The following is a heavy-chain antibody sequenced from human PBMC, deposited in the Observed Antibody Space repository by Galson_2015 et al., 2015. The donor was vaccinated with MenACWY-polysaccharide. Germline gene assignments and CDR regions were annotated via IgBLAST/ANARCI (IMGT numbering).Heavy chain of an antibody. V-gene: IGHV1-3*01. CDR3: ARDRPTQVPGTGWFGP. CDR1: GYTFTTSA. CDR2: INAGNDDT. J-gene: IGHJ5*02. Sequence: SVKVSCKASGYTFTTSAIHWVRQAPGQRLEWMGWINAGNDDTKYSQNFQGRVSITTGTSTSTVYMELSSLRFEDTAVYYCARDRPTQVPGTGWFGPWGQGTQVIVSS. D-gene: IGHD1-1*01.